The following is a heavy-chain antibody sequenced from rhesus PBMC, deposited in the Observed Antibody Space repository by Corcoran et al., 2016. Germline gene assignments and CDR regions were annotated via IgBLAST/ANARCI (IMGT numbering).Heavy chain of an antibody. CDR1: GYTFTSYY. D-gene: IGHD2-21*01. V-gene: IGHV1S9*01. CDR2: INPSNGNT. Sequence: QVQLVQSGAEVKKPGTSVKHSCKASGYTFTSYYINWVRQAPGQVLEWMGWINPSNGNTCYAQKFHGRVTMTRDTSTSTAYMELNSLRSEDTAVYYCARGPGYCTGSGCYADWYFDLWGPGTPITISS. J-gene: IGHJ2*01. CDR3: ARGPGYCTGSGCYADWYFDL.